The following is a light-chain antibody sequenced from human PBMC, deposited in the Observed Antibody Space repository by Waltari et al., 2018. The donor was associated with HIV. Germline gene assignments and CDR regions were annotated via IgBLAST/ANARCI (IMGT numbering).Light chain of an antibody. Sequence: DIVLTQSPLSLPVAPGESASISCRASQSLLHNNGNNYLDWYVQKPGQSPQLLIYLASHRASGVPERFSGSGSGTNFTLKIIRVEAEDVGTYYCLRSLHTPRFSFGPGTKVD. V-gene: IGKV2-28*01. CDR3: LRSLHTPRFS. CDR1: QSLLHNNGNNY. CDR2: LAS. J-gene: IGKJ3*01.